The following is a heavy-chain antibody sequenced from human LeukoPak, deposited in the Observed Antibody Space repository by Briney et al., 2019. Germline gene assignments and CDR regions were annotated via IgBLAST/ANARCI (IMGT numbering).Heavy chain of an antibody. J-gene: IGHJ4*02. CDR1: GGTFSSYA. CDR2: IIPIFGTA. CDR3: AREVQYYYGSGSYYYDY. Sequence: SVKVCCKASGGTFSSYAISWVRQAPGQGLEWMGGIIPIFGTANYAQKFQGRVTMTADESTSTAYMELSSLRSEDTAVYYCAREVQYYYGSGSYYYDYWGQGTLVTVSS. V-gene: IGHV1-69*01. D-gene: IGHD3-10*01.